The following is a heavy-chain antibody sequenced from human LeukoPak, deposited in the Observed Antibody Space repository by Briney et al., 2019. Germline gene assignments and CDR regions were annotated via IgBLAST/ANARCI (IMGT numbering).Heavy chain of an antibody. V-gene: IGHV3-23*01. D-gene: IGHD6-19*01. CDR1: GFTFSSYA. Sequence: GGSLRLSCAAAGFTFSSYAMSWVSQPPGKGLEWVSGISDVGDGTYYADSVKGRFTISRDNSKNTLFLQMNSLRAEDTAVYYCAKGGWQWLVHRFLDYWGQGTLVTVSS. J-gene: IGHJ4*02. CDR3: AKGGWQWLVHRFLDY. CDR2: ISDVGDGT.